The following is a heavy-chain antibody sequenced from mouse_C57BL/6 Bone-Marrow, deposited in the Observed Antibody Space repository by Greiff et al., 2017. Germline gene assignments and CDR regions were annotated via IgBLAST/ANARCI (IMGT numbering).Heavy chain of an antibody. V-gene: IGHV1-42*01. CDR3: ARSNSKRAYYFDY. J-gene: IGHJ2*01. Sequence: EVQLQQSGPELVKPGASVKISCKASGYSFTGYYMNWVKQSPEKSLEWIGEINPSTGGTTYNQKFKAKATLTVDKSSSTAYMQLKSLTSEDSAVYYCARSNSKRAYYFDYWGQGTTLTVSS. CDR1: GYSFTGYY. CDR2: INPSTGGT. D-gene: IGHD2-5*01.